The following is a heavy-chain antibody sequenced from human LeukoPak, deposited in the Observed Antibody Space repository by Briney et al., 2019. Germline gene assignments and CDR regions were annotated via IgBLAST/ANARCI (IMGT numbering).Heavy chain of an antibody. D-gene: IGHD3-16*01. CDR1: GFTFNHYS. Sequence: PGGSLRLSCLVAGFTFNHYSFHWVRQAPGKGLEWVAVISHNGDITYYAGSLRGRLTISRDNSKNTVYLQMHSLSAEDTGVYYCASGSTDSWGDYWGQGTLVSVSS. CDR3: ASGSTDSWGDY. CDR2: ISHNGDIT. J-gene: IGHJ4*02. V-gene: IGHV3-30*04.